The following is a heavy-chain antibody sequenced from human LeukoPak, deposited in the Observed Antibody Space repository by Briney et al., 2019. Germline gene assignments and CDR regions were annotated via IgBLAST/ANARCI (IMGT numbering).Heavy chain of an antibody. Sequence: PSETLSLTCTVSGGSLSSGSYYWSWLRQPAGKGLEYLGRIYTSGSTNYNPSLKSRVTISVDTSKNPFSLKLSSVTAADTAVYYCARDQTYSGSGIYTYFDYWGQGTLVTVSS. D-gene: IGHD3-10*01. V-gene: IGHV4-61*02. J-gene: IGHJ4*02. CDR1: GGSLSSGSYY. CDR2: IYTSGST. CDR3: ARDQTYSGSGIYTYFDY.